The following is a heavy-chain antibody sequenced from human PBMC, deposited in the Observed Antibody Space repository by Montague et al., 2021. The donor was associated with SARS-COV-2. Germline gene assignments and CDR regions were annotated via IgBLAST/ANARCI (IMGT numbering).Heavy chain of an antibody. CDR1: GGSISSSSYY. D-gene: IGHD6-19*01. Sequence: SETLSLTCTVSGGSISSSSYYWGWIRQPPGKGLEWIGSIYYSGSTYYNQSLQSRVTISVDTSKNQFSLKLSSVTAAATAVYYCARQENSSGWFKPDAFDIWGQGTMVTVSS. CDR2: IYYSGST. J-gene: IGHJ3*02. V-gene: IGHV4-39*01. CDR3: ARQENSSGWFKPDAFDI.